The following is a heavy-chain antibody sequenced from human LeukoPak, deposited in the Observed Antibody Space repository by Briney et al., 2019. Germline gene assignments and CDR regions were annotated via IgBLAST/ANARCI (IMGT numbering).Heavy chain of an antibody. Sequence: PGGSLSLSCAASGFTLSTQGTHGVRQAPDKGRGWVTFKPNHGNEKRSTHPAKGRFTVHKKNSKNTLYLQINSLRAEDTAMYYCARASGRSRVGELLRDWGRRTLVTVSS. V-gene: IGHV3-30*02. J-gene: IGHJ4*02. CDR1: GFTLSTQG. CDR3: ARASGRSRVGELLRD. CDR2: KPNHGNEK. D-gene: IGHD3-10*01.